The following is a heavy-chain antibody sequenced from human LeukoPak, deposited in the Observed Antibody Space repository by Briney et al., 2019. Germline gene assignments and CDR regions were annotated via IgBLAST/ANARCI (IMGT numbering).Heavy chain of an antibody. CDR1: GGSISSHY. J-gene: IGHJ4*02. V-gene: IGHV4-59*11. Sequence: SETLSLTCTVSGGSISSHYWSWVREPPGKGREWGGYIYYSESTNYNPSLKSRVTISLDTSTTQFSLKLSSVTAADTAVYYCARALIAAAAPYYFDYWGQGTLVTVSS. D-gene: IGHD6-13*01. CDR2: IYYSEST. CDR3: ARALIAAAAPYYFDY.